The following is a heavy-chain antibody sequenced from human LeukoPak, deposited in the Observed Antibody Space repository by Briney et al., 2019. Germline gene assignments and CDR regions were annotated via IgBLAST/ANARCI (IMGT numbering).Heavy chain of an antibody. D-gene: IGHD6-19*01. Sequence: PGGSLRLSCAASGFTFSTYAMSWVRQAPGKGLEWVSGISGSGYSTYYADSVKGRFTISRDNFKNTLYLQMNRLRAEDTAVYYCAKGPLIEVAGTTWDYWGQGTLVTVSS. CDR1: GFTFSTYA. J-gene: IGHJ4*02. CDR2: ISGSGYST. CDR3: AKGPLIEVAGTTWDY. V-gene: IGHV3-23*01.